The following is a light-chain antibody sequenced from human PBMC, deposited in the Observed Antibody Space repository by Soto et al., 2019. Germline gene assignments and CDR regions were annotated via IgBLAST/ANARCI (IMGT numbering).Light chain of an antibody. V-gene: IGLV1-40*01. CDR1: SSNIGTGYD. J-gene: IGLJ2*01. Sequence: QSVLTQPPSVSGAPGQRVTISCTGSSSNIGTGYDVHWYQQVPGTAPKLLIYANNNRPSGVADRFSGSKSGTSASLAITGLQAEDEADYYCQSYDSSLSGVIFGGGTQLTVL. CDR2: ANN. CDR3: QSYDSSLSGVI.